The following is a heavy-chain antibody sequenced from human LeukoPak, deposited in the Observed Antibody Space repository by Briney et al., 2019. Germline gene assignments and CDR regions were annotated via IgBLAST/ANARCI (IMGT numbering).Heavy chain of an antibody. V-gene: IGHV4-34*01. CDR1: GGSFSGYY. J-gene: IGHJ4*02. CDR2: INHSGST. CDR3: ARVGIAALDYFDY. D-gene: IGHD6-13*01. Sequence: SETLSLTCAVYGGSFSGYYWSWIRQPPGKGLEWIGEINHSGSTNYNPSLKSRVTISVDTSKNQFSLELSSVTAADTAVYYCARVGIAALDYFDYWGQGTLVTVSS.